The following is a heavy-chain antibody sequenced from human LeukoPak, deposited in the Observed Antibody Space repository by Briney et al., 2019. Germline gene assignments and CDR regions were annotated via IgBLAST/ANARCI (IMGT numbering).Heavy chain of an antibody. V-gene: IGHV3-23*01. Sequence: PGGSLRLSCAASGFTFSSYSMNWVRQAPGKGLEWVSAISGSGGSTYYADSVKGRFTISGDNSKNTLYLQMNSLRAEDTAVYYCAKVVIGELGAYYFDYWGQGTLVTVSS. CDR1: GFTFSSYS. J-gene: IGHJ4*02. CDR2: ISGSGGST. CDR3: AKVVIGELGAYYFDY. D-gene: IGHD3-10*01.